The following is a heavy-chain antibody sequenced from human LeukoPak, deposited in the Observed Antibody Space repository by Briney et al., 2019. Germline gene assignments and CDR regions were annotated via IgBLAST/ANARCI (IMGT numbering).Heavy chain of an antibody. CDR1: GYTFPHYY. Sequence: ASVKVSCKASGYTFPHYYMHWVRQAPGQGLEWMGWINPNSGGTNYAKKFQGRVTMTRDTSISTTYRERSRLRSDDSAVYYWARGITMVRGVIITFAWYFDLWGRGTLVTVSS. CDR2: INPNSGGT. CDR3: ARGITMVRGVIITFAWYFDL. D-gene: IGHD3-10*01. J-gene: IGHJ2*01. V-gene: IGHV1-2*02.